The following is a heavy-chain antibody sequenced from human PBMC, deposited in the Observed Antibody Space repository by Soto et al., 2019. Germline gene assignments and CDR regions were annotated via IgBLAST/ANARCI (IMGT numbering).Heavy chain of an antibody. CDR1: GFTVSANY. CDR3: AKSPHIVVVTAAYYFDY. CDR2: IYSGGSI. J-gene: IGHJ4*02. D-gene: IGHD2-21*02. V-gene: IGHV3-66*01. Sequence: AGGSLRLSCAASGFTVSANYMSWFRQAPGKGLEWVSVIYSGGSIYYADSVQGRFTISRDNSKNTLYLLMYSLRAEDTAVYYCAKSPHIVVVTAAYYFDYWGQGTLVTVSS.